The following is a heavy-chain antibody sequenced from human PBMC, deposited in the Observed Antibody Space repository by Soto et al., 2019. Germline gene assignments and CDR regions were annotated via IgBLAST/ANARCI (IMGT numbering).Heavy chain of an antibody. CDR1: GGSISSYY. D-gene: IGHD6-13*01. CDR2: IYYSGST. J-gene: IGHJ6*02. CDR3: ARDGAAAGFVLGYYYGMDV. Sequence: SETLSLTCTVSGGSISSYYWSWIRQPPGKGLEWIGYIYYSGSTNYNPSLKSRVTISVDTSKNQFSLKLSSVTAADTAVYYCARDGAAAGFVLGYYYGMDVWGQGTTVTVSS. V-gene: IGHV4-59*01.